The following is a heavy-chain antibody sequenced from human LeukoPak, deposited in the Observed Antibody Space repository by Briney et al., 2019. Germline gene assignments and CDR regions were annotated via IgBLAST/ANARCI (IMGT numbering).Heavy chain of an antibody. CDR1: GYTFTCYY. D-gene: IGHD7-27*01. J-gene: IGHJ4*02. V-gene: IGHV1-2*06. CDR3: ARIELGTDY. CDR2: INPNSGGT. Sequence: ASVKVSCKASGYTFTCYYMHWVRQAPGQGLEWMGRINPNSGGTNYAQKFQGRVTMSRDMSISTAYMELSRLRSDDTAVYYCARIELGTDYWGQGTLVTVSS.